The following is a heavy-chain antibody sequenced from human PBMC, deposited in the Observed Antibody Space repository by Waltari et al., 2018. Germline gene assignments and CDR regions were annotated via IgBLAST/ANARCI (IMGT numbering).Heavy chain of an antibody. V-gene: IGHV1-69*01. Sequence: QVQLVQSGAEVKKPGSSVKVSCKASGGTFSSYAISWVRQAPGQGLEWMGGIIPIFGTANYAQKFQGRVRITADESTSTAYMELSSLRSEDTAVYYCARVGGRNYSSSWPSDYWGQGTLVTVSS. CDR1: GGTFSSYA. J-gene: IGHJ4*02. CDR2: IIPIFGTA. D-gene: IGHD6-6*01. CDR3: ARVGGRNYSSSWPSDY.